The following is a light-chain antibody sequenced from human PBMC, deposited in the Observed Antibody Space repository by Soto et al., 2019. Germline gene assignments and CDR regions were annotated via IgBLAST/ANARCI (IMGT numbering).Light chain of an antibody. CDR1: QSISGN. Sequence: EIVLTQSPGTLSLSPGEGATLSCRASQSISGNYLAWYQQKPGQAPRLLIYDVSSRATGVPSRFSGTGPETDFTLTISGLQSEDSAIYFCQQYNNWPFSFGQGTRLEIK. CDR2: DVS. CDR3: QQYNNWPFS. V-gene: IGKV3-15*01. J-gene: IGKJ5*01.